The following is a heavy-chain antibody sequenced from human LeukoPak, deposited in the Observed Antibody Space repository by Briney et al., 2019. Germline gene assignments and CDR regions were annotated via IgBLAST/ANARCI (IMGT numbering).Heavy chain of an antibody. CDR2: IHHSGST. J-gene: IGHJ4*02. CDR3: ARVRYSGNYYYFDY. V-gene: IGHV4-38-2*02. D-gene: IGHD1-26*01. CDR1: GYSISSGYY. Sequence: SETLSLTCTVSGYSISSGYYWGWIRQPPGKGLEWIGSIHHSGSTYYNPSLKSRVTISVDTSKNQFSLKASSVTAADTAVYYCARVRYSGNYYYFDYWGQGTLVTVSS.